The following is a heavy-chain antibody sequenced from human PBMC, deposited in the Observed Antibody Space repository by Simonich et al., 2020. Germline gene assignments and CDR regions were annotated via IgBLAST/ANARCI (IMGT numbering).Heavy chain of an antibody. CDR1: GFTFDDYA. Sequence: EVQLVESGGGLVQPGRSLRLSCAASGFTFDDYAMHWVRQAPGKGLEWVSGISWDRGSIGDADSVKGRFTISRDNAKNSLYLQMNSLRAEDTALYYCAKDVAAAGTEYFQHWGQGTLVTVSS. CDR2: ISWDRGSI. V-gene: IGHV3-9*01. D-gene: IGHD6-13*01. CDR3: AKDVAAAGTEYFQH. J-gene: IGHJ1*01.